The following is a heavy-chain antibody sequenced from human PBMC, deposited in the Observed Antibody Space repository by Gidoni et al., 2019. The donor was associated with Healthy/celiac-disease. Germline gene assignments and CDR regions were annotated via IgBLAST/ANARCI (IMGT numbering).Heavy chain of an antibody. D-gene: IGHD4-17*01. V-gene: IGHV4-39*01. CDR1: GGSISSRSYY. Sequence: QLQLQESGPGLVKPSETLSLTCTVSGGSISSRSYYWGWIRQPPGKGMEWIGSIYYSGSTYYNPSLKSRVTISVDTSKNQFSLKLSSVTAADTAVYYCARAEGDYGDYVGYYYYGMDVWGQGTTVTVSS. J-gene: IGHJ6*02. CDR3: ARAEGDYGDYVGYYYYGMDV. CDR2: IYYSGST.